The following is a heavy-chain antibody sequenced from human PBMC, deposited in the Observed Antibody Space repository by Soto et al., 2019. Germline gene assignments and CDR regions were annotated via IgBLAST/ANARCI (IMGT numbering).Heavy chain of an antibody. V-gene: IGHV3-30-3*01. CDR2: ISYDGSNK. D-gene: IGHD3-22*01. Sequence: GGSLRLSCAASGFTFSSYATHWVRQAPGKGLEWVAVISYDGSNKYYADSVKGRFTISRDNSKNTLYLQMNSLRAEDTAVYYCARPLKLYYDSSGYYYSDAFDIWGQGTMVTVSS. CDR3: ARPLKLYYDSSGYYYSDAFDI. CDR1: GFTFSSYA. J-gene: IGHJ3*02.